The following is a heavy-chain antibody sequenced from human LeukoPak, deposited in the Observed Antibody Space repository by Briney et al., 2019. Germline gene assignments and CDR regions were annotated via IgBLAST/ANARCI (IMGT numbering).Heavy chain of an antibody. D-gene: IGHD3-22*01. J-gene: IGHJ5*02. CDR2: INPNSGGT. Sequence: GASVKVSCKASGYTFTGYYMHWVRQAPGQGLEWMGWINPNSGGTNYAQKFQGRVTMTRDTSISTAYMELSRLRSDDTAVYYCARDWGSGYYLPFDPWGQGTLVTVSS. CDR1: GYTFTGYY. CDR3: ARDWGSGYYLPFDP. V-gene: IGHV1-2*02.